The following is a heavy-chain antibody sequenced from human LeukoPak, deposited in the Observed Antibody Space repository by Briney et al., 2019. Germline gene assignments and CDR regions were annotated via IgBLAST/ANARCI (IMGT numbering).Heavy chain of an antibody. CDR3: ARDQGDLARTSSMDY. CDR1: GGTLSDYA. V-gene: IGHV1-69*05. D-gene: IGHD2-21*02. J-gene: IGHJ4*02. Sequence: ASVKVSCKASGGTLSDYAISWVRQAPGQGLEWMGRIIPVFGTTNYAQKFQGRVTITTDEPTSTAYMELSSLRSEDTAVYYCARDQGDLARTSSMDYWGQGTLVTVSS. CDR2: IIPVFGTT.